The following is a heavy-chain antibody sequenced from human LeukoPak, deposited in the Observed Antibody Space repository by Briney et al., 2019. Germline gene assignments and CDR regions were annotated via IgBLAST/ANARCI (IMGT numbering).Heavy chain of an antibody. D-gene: IGHD6-13*01. CDR3: ARIKSSSWTHYYYYMDV. V-gene: IGHV3-48*03. CDR2: ISSSGSTI. Sequence: GGSLRLSCAASGFTFSSYEMNWVRQAPGKGLEWVSYISSSGSTIYYADSVKGRFTISRDNAKNSLYLQMNGLRAEDTAVYYCARIKSSSWTHYYYYMDVWGKGTTVTISS. J-gene: IGHJ6*03. CDR1: GFTFSSYE.